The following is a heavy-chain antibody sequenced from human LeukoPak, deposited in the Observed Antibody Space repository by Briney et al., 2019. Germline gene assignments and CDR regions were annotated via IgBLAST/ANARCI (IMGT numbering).Heavy chain of an antibody. D-gene: IGHD6-13*01. V-gene: IGHV3-21*01. J-gene: IGHJ4*02. Sequence: GGSLKLSCAVSGFTFRNYGMTWVRQAPGKGLEWVSSISSSSSYIYYADSVKGRFTISRDNAKNSLYLQMNSLRAEDTAVYYCARKAAAGSNFDYWGQGTLVTVSS. CDR2: ISSSSSYI. CDR1: GFTFRNYG. CDR3: ARKAAAGSNFDY.